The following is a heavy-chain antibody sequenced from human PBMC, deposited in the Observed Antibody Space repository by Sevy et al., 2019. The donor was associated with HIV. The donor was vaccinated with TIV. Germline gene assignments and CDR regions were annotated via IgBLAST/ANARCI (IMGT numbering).Heavy chain of an antibody. CDR2: LDNSGDNT. CDR1: GFTFDNYA. Sequence: GGSLRLSCAASGFTFDNYAMTWVRQTPGKGLEWVSTLDNSGDNTYNADSVKGRFTISRDNSKNTLYLQMDSLRAEDTAIYYCAKAGGGWNYFDYSGQRTLVTASS. CDR3: AKAGGGWNYFDY. J-gene: IGHJ4*02. V-gene: IGHV3-23*01. D-gene: IGHD6-19*01.